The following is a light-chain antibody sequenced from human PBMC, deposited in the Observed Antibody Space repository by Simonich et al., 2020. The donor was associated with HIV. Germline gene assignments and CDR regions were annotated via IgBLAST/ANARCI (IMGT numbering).Light chain of an antibody. CDR1: SSNIGSNP. CDR3: EVWDDSLNGRV. CDR2: SNN. Sequence: QSVLTQPPSASGTPGQRVTISCSGSSSNIGSNPGNWYQQLPGTAPKLLMYSNNQRPSGVPDRISGAKSGTSASLAISGLQSEDEADYYCEVWDDSLNGRVFGGGTKVTVL. J-gene: IGLJ3*02. V-gene: IGLV1-44*01.